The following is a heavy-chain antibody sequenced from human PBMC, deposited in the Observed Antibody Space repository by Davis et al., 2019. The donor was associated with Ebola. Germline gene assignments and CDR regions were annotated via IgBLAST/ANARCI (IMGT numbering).Heavy chain of an antibody. Sequence: SETLSLTCTVSGGSISGGSYYWNWIRQPGGKGLEWLGHIYTSGSTYYNPSLKSRVTISVDTSKGQFSLKLSSVTAADTAVYYCARDSGFWGGYQFDYWGQGTLVIVSS. J-gene: IGHJ4*02. CDR1: GGSISGGSYY. V-gene: IGHV4-61*09. CDR2: IYTSGST. CDR3: ARDSGFWGGYQFDY. D-gene: IGHD3-3*01.